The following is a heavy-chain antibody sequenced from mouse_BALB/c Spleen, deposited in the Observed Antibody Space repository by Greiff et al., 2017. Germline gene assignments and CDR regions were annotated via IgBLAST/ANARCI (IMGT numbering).Heavy chain of an antibody. CDR1: GYAFTNYL. V-gene: IGHV1-54*01. D-gene: IGHD2-1*01. Sequence: QVQLQQSGAELVRPGTSVKVSCKASGYAFTNYLIEWVKQRPGQGLEWIGVINPGSGGTNYNEKFKGKATLTADKSSSTAYMQLSSLTSDDSAVYFCARTDYGNYRYYAMDYWGQGTSVTVSS. CDR2: INPGSGGT. CDR3: ARTDYGNYRYYAMDY. J-gene: IGHJ4*01.